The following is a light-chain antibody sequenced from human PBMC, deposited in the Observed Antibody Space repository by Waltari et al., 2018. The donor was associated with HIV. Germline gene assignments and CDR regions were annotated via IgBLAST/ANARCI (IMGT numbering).Light chain of an antibody. V-gene: IGLV4-69*01. Sequence: QLVLTQSPTASASLGASVTLTCTLSSGHSSYAVAWHQQQPEKGPRFLMKLNHDGSHTQADGIPDRCAGSSSWTERYRTIASLHAEDEADYYCQTWGMAIQVVFGGGTKLTVL. CDR1: SGHSSYA. J-gene: IGLJ2*01. CDR2: LNHDGSH. CDR3: QTWGMAIQVV.